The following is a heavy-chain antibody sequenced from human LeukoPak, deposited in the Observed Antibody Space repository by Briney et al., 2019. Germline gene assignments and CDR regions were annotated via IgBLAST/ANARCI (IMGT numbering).Heavy chain of an antibody. D-gene: IGHD1-26*01. J-gene: IGHJ6*03. CDR1: GYTFTGYY. CDR3: ARGSWGGSGSYYFYYYIDV. V-gene: IGHV1-2*02. Sequence: ASVKVSCKASGYTFTGYYMHWVRQAPGQGLEWMGWINPNSGGTNYAQKFQGRVTMTRDTSISTAYMELSRLRSDDTAVYYCARGSWGGSGSYYFYYYIDVWGKGTTVTISS. CDR2: INPNSGGT.